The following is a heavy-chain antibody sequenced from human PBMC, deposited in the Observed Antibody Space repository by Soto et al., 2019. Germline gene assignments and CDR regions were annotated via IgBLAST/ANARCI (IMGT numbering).Heavy chain of an antibody. V-gene: IGHV3-7*05. CDR3: ARDRYSSGSQHPGAFDI. CDR2: IKQDGSEK. D-gene: IGHD6-19*01. CDR1: GFTFSSYW. Sequence: PGGSRRLSCAASGFTFSSYWMSWVRQAPGKGLEWVANIKQDGSEKYYVDSVKGRFTISRDNAKNSLYLQMNSLRAEDTAVYYCARDRYSSGSQHPGAFDIWGQGTMVTVS. J-gene: IGHJ3*02.